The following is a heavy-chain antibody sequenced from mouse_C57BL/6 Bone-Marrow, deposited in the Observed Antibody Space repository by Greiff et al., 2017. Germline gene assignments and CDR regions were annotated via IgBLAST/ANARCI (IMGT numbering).Heavy chain of an antibody. CDR1: GYTFTSYW. CDR2: IYPGSGST. D-gene: IGHD2-5*01. V-gene: IGHV1-55*01. J-gene: IGHJ1*03. Sequence: VQLQQPGAELVKPGASVKMSCKASGYTFTSYWITWVKQRPGQGLEWIGDIYPGSGSTNYNEKFNSKATLTVDTSSSTAYMLLSSLTSEDSAVYYCARPYYSNYWYFDVWGTGTTVTVSS. CDR3: ARPYYSNYWYFDV.